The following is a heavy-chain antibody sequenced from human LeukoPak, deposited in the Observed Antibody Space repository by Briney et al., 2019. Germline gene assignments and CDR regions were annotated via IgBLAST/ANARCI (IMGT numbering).Heavy chain of an antibody. J-gene: IGHJ4*02. V-gene: IGHV4-34*01. CDR3: ARAGDSSGYCNS. CDR1: GGSFRGYY. Sequence: PSETLSLTCAVYGGSFRGYYWSWIRQPPGKGLEWIGEINHSGSTNYNPSLKSRVTISVDTSKNQFSLKLTSVTAADTAVYFCARAGDSSGYCNSWGQGTLVTVSS. D-gene: IGHD3-22*01. CDR2: INHSGST.